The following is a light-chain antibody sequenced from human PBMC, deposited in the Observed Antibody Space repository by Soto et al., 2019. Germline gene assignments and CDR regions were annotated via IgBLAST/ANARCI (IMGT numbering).Light chain of an antibody. J-gene: IGLJ2*01. CDR2: EVS. CDR3: SSYTSTNTLDVV. V-gene: IGLV2-14*01. Sequence: QSALTQPASVSGSPGQSITVSCTGTSSDIGAYDYVSWYQQHPGKAPKVIISEVSKRPSGVSHRFSGSKSGNTASLTISGLQTEDEADYYCSSYTSTNTLDVVFGGGTKLTVL. CDR1: SSDIGAYDY.